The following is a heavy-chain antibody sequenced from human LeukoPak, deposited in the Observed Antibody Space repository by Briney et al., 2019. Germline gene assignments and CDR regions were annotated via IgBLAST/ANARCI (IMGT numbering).Heavy chain of an antibody. D-gene: IGHD5-18*01. Sequence: PSETLSLTCTVSGGSISSYYWSWIRQPPGKGLEWIGYIYYSGSTNYNPSLKSRVTISVDTSKNLFSLKLSSVTAADTAVYYCARVGYSYGYGAFDIWGQGTMVTVSS. CDR3: ARVGYSYGYGAFDI. CDR2: IYYSGST. V-gene: IGHV4-59*01. CDR1: GGSISSYY. J-gene: IGHJ3*02.